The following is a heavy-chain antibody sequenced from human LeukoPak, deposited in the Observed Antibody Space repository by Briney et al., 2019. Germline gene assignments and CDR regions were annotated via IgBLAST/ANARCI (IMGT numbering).Heavy chain of an antibody. CDR2: IYYSGST. Sequence: KPSETLSLTCTVSGGSISSSSYYWGWIRQPPGKGLEWIGSIYYSGSTYYNPSLKSRVTISVDTSKNQFSLKLSSVTAADTAVYYCARVRGVVIQQRWFDPWGQGTLVTVSS. D-gene: IGHD2-21*01. CDR3: ARVRGVVIQQRWFDP. CDR1: GGSISSSSYY. V-gene: IGHV4-39*07. J-gene: IGHJ5*02.